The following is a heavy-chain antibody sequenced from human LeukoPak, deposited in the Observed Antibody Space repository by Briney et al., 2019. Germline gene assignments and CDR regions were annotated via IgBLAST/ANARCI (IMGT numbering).Heavy chain of an antibody. CDR2: INHSGST. V-gene: IGHV4-34*01. D-gene: IGHD3-10*01. J-gene: IGHJ6*02. CDR1: GGSFSGYY. Sequence: KASETLSLTCAVYGGSFSGYYWSWIRQPPGKGLEWIGEINHSGSTNYNPSLKSRVTISVDTSKNQFSLKLSSVTAADTAVYYCARGPVSYYYGSGSYPYYYYGMDVWGQGTTVTVSS. CDR3: ARGPVSYYYGSGSYPYYYYGMDV.